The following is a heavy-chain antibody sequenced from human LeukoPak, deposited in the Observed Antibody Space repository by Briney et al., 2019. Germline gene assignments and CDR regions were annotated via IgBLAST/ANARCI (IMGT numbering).Heavy chain of an antibody. Sequence: VASVKVSCKASGYTFTSYAMNWVRQAPGQGLEWMGWINTNTGNPTYAQGFTGRFVFSLDTSVSTAYLQISSLKAEDTAVYYCATGQNEYTEYYYYYGMDVWGQGTTVTVSS. CDR3: ATGQNEYTEYYYYYGMDV. CDR1: GYTFTSYA. CDR2: INTNTGNP. J-gene: IGHJ6*02. V-gene: IGHV7-4-1*02. D-gene: IGHD6-6*01.